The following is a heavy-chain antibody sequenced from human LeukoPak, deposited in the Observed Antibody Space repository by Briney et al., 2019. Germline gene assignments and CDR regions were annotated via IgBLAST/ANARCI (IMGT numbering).Heavy chain of an antibody. J-gene: IGHJ4*02. CDR3: AKDRRRITIFGVVTGRGYYFDY. V-gene: IGHV3-23*01. CDR2: ISGSGGST. CDR1: GFTFSSYA. D-gene: IGHD3-3*01. Sequence: GGSLRLSCAASGFTFSSYAMSWVRQAPGKGLEWVSAISGSGGSTYYADSVKGRFTISRDNSKNTLYLQMNSPRAEDTAVYYCAKDRRRITIFGVVTGRGYYFDYWGQGTLVTVSS.